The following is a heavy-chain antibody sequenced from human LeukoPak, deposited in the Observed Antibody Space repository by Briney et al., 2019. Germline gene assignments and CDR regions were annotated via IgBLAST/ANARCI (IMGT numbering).Heavy chain of an antibody. CDR1: GGSFSGYY. Sequence: SQTLSLTCAVYGGSFSGYYWSWIRQPPGKGLEWIGEINHSGSTNYNPSLKSRVTISVDTSKNQFSLKLSSVTAADTAVYYCARGRGVRGVYYYYMDVWGKGTTVTVSS. CDR2: INHSGST. J-gene: IGHJ6*03. CDR3: ARGRGVRGVYYYYMDV. V-gene: IGHV4-34*01. D-gene: IGHD3-10*01.